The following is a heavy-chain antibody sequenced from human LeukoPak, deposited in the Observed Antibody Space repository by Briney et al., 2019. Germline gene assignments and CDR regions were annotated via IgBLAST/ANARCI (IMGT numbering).Heavy chain of an antibody. CDR2: MTGSGGSR. D-gene: IGHD6-19*01. CDR1: GFTFSSYA. J-gene: IGHJ4*02. V-gene: IGHV3-23*01. Sequence: GGSLRLSCAGSGFTFSSYAMSWVRQAPGKGLEWVSAMTGSGGSRYYADSVKGRFTISRDNSKNTLYLQMNSLRAEDTAVYYCAKDLSQWLEYYFDYWGQGTLVTVSS. CDR3: AKDLSQWLEYYFDY.